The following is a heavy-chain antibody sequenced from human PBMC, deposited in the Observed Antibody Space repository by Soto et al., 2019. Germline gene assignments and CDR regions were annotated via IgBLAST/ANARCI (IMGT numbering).Heavy chain of an antibody. D-gene: IGHD6-13*01. CDR3: ASTYSSSWYGVNYYGMDV. CDR1: GGTFSSYA. CDR2: IIPIFGTA. J-gene: IGHJ6*02. Sequence: QVQLVQSGAEVKKPGSSVKVSCKASGGTFSSYAISWVRQSPGQGLEWMGGIIPIFGTANYAQKFQGRVTITADESTSTAYMELSSLRSEDTAVYYCASTYSSSWYGVNYYGMDVWGQGTTVTVSS. V-gene: IGHV1-69*01.